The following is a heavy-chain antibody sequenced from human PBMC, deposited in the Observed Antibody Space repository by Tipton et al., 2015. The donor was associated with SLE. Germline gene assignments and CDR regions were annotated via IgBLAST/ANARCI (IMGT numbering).Heavy chain of an antibody. CDR1: GGSISSYY. Sequence: TLSLTCTVSGGSISSYYWSWIRQPPGKGLEWIGYIYYSGSTNYNPSLKSRVTISVDTSKNQFSLKLSSVTAADTAVYYCARWGGATVIFDYWGQGPLVTVSS. CDR2: IYYSGST. J-gene: IGHJ4*02. V-gene: IGHV4-59*01. D-gene: IGHD4-11*01. CDR3: ARWGGATVIFDY.